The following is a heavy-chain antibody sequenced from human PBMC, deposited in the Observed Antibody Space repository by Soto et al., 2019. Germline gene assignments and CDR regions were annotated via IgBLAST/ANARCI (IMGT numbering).Heavy chain of an antibody. D-gene: IGHD3-16*02. CDR2: ISAYNGNT. V-gene: IGHV1-18*01. Sequence: ASVKVSCKASGYTFTSYGISWVRQAPGQGLEWMGWISAYNGNTNYAQKLQGRVTMTTDTSTSTAYMELRSLRSDDTAVYYCAIVLDLGELWFFAYWAQVTLVTVSS. J-gene: IGHJ4*02. CDR3: AIVLDLGELWFFAY. CDR1: GYTFTSYG.